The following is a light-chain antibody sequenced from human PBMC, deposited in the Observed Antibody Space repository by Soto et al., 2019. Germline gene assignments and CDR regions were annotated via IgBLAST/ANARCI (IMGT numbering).Light chain of an antibody. V-gene: IGKV3D-15*01. CDR3: QHHGDLIG. CDR2: DTS. Sequence: VMTQSPGTLSVSPGETATLSCGTSQSVTSNLAWYQQKPGQPPRLLIYDTSTRATGVPPWFSGSGSGTDFTLTISYLRHEDSAVYCCQHHGDLIGFGGGTKV. CDR1: QSVTSN. J-gene: IGKJ4*01.